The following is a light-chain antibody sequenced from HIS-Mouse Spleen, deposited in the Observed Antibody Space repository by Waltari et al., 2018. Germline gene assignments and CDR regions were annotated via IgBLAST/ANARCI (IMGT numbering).Light chain of an antibody. Sequence: QSVLTQPPSASGTPGQRVTIPCSGSISTIGSNYVSWYQQLPGTAPKLLIYRNNQRPSGVPDRFSGSKSGTSASLAISGLRSEDEADYYCAAWDDSLSGWVFGGGTKLTVL. CDR2: RNN. V-gene: IGLV1-47*01. CDR1: ISTIGSNY. CDR3: AAWDDSLSGWV. J-gene: IGLJ3*02.